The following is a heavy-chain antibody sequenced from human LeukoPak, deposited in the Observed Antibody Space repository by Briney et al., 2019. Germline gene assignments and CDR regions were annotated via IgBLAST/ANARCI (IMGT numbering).Heavy chain of an antibody. V-gene: IGHV3-21*01. J-gene: IGHJ6*02. CDR2: ISSSSSYI. CDR1: GFTFSSYS. CDR3: ARVGLGYCSGGSCYSPMDV. Sequence: GGSLRLSCAASGFTFSSYSMNWVRQAPGNGLEWVSSISSSSSYIYYADSVKGRFTISRDNAKNSLYLQMNSLRAEDTAVYYCARVGLGYCSGGSCYSPMDVWGQGTTVTVSS. D-gene: IGHD2-15*01.